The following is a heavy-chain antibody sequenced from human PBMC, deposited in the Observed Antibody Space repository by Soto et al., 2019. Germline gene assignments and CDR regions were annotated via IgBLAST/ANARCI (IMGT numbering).Heavy chain of an antibody. J-gene: IGHJ6*02. CDR3: ARVIPLLPILVVVTYYYYIGMDA. Sequence: GASVKVSCKASGYTFTSYGISWVRQAPGQGLEWMGWISAYNGNTNYAQKLQGRVTMTTDTSTSTAYMELRSLRSDDTAVYYCARVIPLLPILVVVTYYYYIGMDACRQGTRVAVAS. D-gene: IGHD3-3*02. CDR1: GYTFTSYG. CDR2: ISAYNGNT. V-gene: IGHV1-18*01.